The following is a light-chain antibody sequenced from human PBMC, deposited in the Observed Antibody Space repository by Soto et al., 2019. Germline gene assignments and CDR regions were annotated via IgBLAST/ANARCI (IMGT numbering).Light chain of an antibody. CDR2: AAS. CDR1: QSVSSN. V-gene: IGKV3-15*01. CDR3: QQYNNWPL. J-gene: IGKJ3*01. Sequence: EIVMTQSPATLSVSPGERATLSCRASQSVSSNLAWYQQKPGQAPRLLIYAASTRATGIPARFSGSGSGTEFTLTISSLQSEDFAVYYCQQYNNWPLFGPGTKVDLK.